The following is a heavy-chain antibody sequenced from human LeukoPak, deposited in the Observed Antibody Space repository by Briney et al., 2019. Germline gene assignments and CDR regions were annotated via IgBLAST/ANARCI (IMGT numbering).Heavy chain of an antibody. D-gene: IGHD3-3*01. V-gene: IGHV4-30-4*08. Sequence: PSETLSLTCTVSGGSISSGDYYWSWIRQPPGKGLEWIGYIYYSGSTYYNPSLKNRVTIPVDTSKNQFSLKLSSVTAADTAVYYCARGSITIFGVVIIDYYFDYWGQGTLVTVSS. J-gene: IGHJ4*02. CDR2: IYYSGST. CDR3: ARGSITIFGVVIIDYYFDY. CDR1: GGSISSGDYY.